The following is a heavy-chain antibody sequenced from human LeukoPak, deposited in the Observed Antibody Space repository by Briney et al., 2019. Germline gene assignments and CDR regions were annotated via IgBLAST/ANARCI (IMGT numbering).Heavy chain of an antibody. J-gene: IGHJ4*01. D-gene: IGHD3-3*01. CDR3: ARDSGVDAHIDY. V-gene: IGHV3-7*01. CDR2: IREDGSDD. Sequence: PGGSLRLSCAASGFTFRHYYMNWVRLAPGKGLAWVANIREDGSDDTYEASVKGRFTISRDDAKNSLYLQMNSLRDEDTAIYYCARDSGVDAHIDYWGHGTLVTVSA. CDR1: GFTFRHYY.